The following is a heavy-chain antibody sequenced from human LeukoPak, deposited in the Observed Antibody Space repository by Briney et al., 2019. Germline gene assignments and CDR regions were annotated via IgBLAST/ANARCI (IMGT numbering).Heavy chain of an antibody. V-gene: IGHV3-9*01. CDR3: ASQRYSSSWFNTNYYYYDMDV. J-gene: IGHJ6*02. CDR2: ISWNSGSI. D-gene: IGHD6-13*01. Sequence: GRSLRLSCAASGFTFDDYAMHWVRQAPGKGLEWVSGISWNSGSIGYADSVKGRFTISRDNAKNSLYLQMNSLRAEDTALYYCASQRYSSSWFNTNYYYYDMDVWGQGTTVTVSS. CDR1: GFTFDDYA.